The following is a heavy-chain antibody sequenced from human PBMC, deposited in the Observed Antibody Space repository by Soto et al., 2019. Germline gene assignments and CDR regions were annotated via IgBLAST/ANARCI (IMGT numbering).Heavy chain of an antibody. J-gene: IGHJ6*02. Sequence: HPGGSLRLSCAASGFTFSSYAMSWVRQAPGKGLEWVSAISGSGGSTYYADSVKGRFTISRDNSKNTLYLQMNSLRAEDTAVYYCAKDPIQLWLLAPLDVWGQGTTVTVSS. CDR1: GFTFSSYA. D-gene: IGHD5-18*01. CDR2: ISGSGGST. V-gene: IGHV3-23*01. CDR3: AKDPIQLWLLAPLDV.